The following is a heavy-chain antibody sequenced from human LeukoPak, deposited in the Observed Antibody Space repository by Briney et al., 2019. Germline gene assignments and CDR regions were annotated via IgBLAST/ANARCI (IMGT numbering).Heavy chain of an antibody. CDR2: IDQDGSEK. CDR1: GSTSSRNF. J-gene: IGHJ4*02. CDR3: ASGAGWESGY. D-gene: IGHD1-26*01. Sequence: GGSLRLSCAVSGSTSSRNFMSWVRQTPEKGLEWVANIDQDGSEKNYVDSVKSRFTISRDNAKNSLFLQMNSLRAEDTAIYYCASGAGWESGYWGQGTLVTVSS. V-gene: IGHV3-7*01.